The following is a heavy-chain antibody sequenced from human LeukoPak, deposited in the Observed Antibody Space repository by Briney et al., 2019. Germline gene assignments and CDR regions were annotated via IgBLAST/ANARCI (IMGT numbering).Heavy chain of an antibody. V-gene: IGHV4-59*01. D-gene: IGHD2-2*01. CDR3: ATNRGYCSSTSCNLDAFDI. J-gene: IGHJ3*02. CDR1: GGFISSYY. CDR2: IYYSGST. Sequence: SETLSLTCTVSGGFISSYYWRWIRQPPGKGLEGIGYIYYSGSTNYNPSLKSRVTISVDTSKTQFSLKLSSVTAADTAVYYCATNRGYCSSTSCNLDAFDIWGQGTMVTVSS.